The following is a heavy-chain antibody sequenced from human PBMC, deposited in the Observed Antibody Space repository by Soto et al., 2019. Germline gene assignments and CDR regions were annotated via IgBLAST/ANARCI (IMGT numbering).Heavy chain of an antibody. CDR1: GFTVSSNY. J-gene: IGHJ3*02. CDR2: IYSGGST. Sequence: EVQLVESGGGLIQPGGSLRLSCAASGFTVSSNYMSWVRQAPGKGLEWVSVIYSGGSTYYADSVKGRFTISRDNSNNTLYLQMNSLRAEDTAVYYCASQSVTGSDRPEDAFDIWGQGTMVTVSS. CDR3: ASQSVTGSDRPEDAFDI. V-gene: IGHV3-53*01. D-gene: IGHD3-16*02.